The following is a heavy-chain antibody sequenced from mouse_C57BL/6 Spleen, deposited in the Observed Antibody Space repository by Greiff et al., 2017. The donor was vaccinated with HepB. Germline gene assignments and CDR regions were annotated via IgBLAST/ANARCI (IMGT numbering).Heavy chain of an antibody. CDR1: GYTFTSYW. Sequence: VQLQQSGTVLARPGASVKMSCKTSGYTFTSYWMHWVKQRPGQGLEWLGAIYPGNSDTSYNQKFKGKAKLTAVTSASTAYMELSSLTNEDSAVYYCTRSHMITYYFDYWGQGTTLTVSS. J-gene: IGHJ2*01. V-gene: IGHV1-5*01. CDR3: TRSHMITYYFDY. CDR2: IYPGNSDT. D-gene: IGHD2-4*01.